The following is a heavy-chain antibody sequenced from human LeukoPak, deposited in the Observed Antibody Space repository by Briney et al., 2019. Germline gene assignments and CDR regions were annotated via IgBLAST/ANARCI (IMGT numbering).Heavy chain of an antibody. J-gene: IGHJ4*02. Sequence: PSETLSLTCTVSGGSISSYYWSWIRQPPGKGLEWIGYIYYSGSTNYNPSLKSRVTISVDTSKNQFSPKLSSVTAADTAVYYCARGGRIRFDYWGQGTLVTVSS. V-gene: IGHV4-59*01. CDR2: IYYSGST. CDR3: ARGGRIRFDY. CDR1: GGSISSYY.